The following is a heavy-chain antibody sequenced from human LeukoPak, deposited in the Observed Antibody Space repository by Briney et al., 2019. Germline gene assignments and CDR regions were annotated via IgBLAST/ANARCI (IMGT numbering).Heavy chain of an antibody. CDR2: INHSGST. D-gene: IGHD6-6*01. J-gene: IGHJ4*02. V-gene: IGHV4-34*01. Sequence: PSETLSLTCAVYGGSFSGYYWSWIRQPPGKGPEWIGEINHSGSTNYNPSLKSRVTKSVDTSKNQFSLKLSSVTAADTAVYYCARGGAIAARFVSNDYWGQGTLVTVSS. CDR3: ARGGAIAARFVSNDY. CDR1: GGSFSGYY.